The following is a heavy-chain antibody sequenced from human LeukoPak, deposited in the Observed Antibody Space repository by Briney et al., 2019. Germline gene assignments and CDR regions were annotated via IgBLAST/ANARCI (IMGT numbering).Heavy chain of an antibody. CDR2: TYWDDDK. CDR1: GISVSTSGVG. J-gene: IGHJ4*02. CDR3: AHRIAAPGTYFDY. D-gene: IGHD6-13*01. Sequence: SGPTPVNPTQILTLTCTFSGISVSTSGVGVGWFRQPPGKALEWLAPTYWDDDKRYSPSRKSRLTITKDTSKNQVVLTMTNVDPVDTATYFCAHRIAAPGTYFDYWGQGTLVTVSS. V-gene: IGHV2-5*02.